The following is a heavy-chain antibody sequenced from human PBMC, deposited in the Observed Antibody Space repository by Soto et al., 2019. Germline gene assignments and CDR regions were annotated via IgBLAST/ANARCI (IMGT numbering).Heavy chain of an antibody. Sequence: GXSVKVSCKASGYTLTDLSMHWVRQAPGEGLEWMGGINPNSGGTNYSQKFQGRVTMTRDTSINTAYMELSRLRSDDTAVYYCARDLRGLGMDVWGQGTTVTVSS. CDR3: ARDLRGLGMDV. J-gene: IGHJ6*02. CDR1: GYTLTDLS. V-gene: IGHV1-2*02. CDR2: INPNSGGT. D-gene: IGHD3-16*01.